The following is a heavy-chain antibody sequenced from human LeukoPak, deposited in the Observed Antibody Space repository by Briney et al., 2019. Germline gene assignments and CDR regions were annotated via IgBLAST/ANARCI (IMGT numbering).Heavy chain of an antibody. CDR3: ARHGGKYSHSIDS. J-gene: IGHJ4*02. Sequence: EPLKISCQGSGNNFTNSWIGWVRQMPGKGLEWMGIIYLGDSDVRYSPSFRGQVTISADKSISSAYLQWSSLKDSGTAMYYCARHGGKYSHSIDSWGQGTLVTVSS. CDR1: GNNFTNSW. V-gene: IGHV5-51*01. D-gene: IGHD3-16*01. CDR2: IYLGDSDV.